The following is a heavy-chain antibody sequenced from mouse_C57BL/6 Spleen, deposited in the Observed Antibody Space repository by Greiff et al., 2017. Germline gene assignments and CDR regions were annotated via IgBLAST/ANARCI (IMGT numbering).Heavy chain of an antibody. CDR3: AAYGTPEKDYFDD. Sequence: QVQLQQPGAELVKPGASVKLSCKASGYTFTSYWMHWVKQRPGQGLEWIGMIHPNSGSTNYNEKFKSKATLTVDKSSSTAYMQLSSLTSEDAAVYYCAAYGTPEKDYFDDWGQGTTLTVSS. CDR2: IHPNSGST. D-gene: IGHD1-1*01. V-gene: IGHV1-64*01. J-gene: IGHJ2*01. CDR1: GYTFTSYW.